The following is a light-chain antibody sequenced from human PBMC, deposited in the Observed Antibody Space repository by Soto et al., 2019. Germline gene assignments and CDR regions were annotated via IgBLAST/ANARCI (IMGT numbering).Light chain of an antibody. CDR2: LNSDGSH. J-gene: IGLJ3*02. CDR3: QTWGTGLLV. Sequence: QAMVTQSPSASASLGASVKLTCTLSSGHSSYAIAWHQQQPEKGPWYLMKLNSDGSHSKGDGIPDRFSGSSSGAERYLTISSLQSEDEADYYCQTWGTGLLVFGGGTKLTVL. CDR1: SGHSSYA. V-gene: IGLV4-69*01.